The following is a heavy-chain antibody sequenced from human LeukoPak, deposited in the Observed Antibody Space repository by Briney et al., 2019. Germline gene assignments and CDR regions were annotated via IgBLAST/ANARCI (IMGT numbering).Heavy chain of an antibody. CDR3: ARARTFGGVIVFFY. CDR1: GYTFTSYD. Sequence: GASVKVSCKASGYTFTSYDINWVRQAPGQGLEWMGWMNPNSGNTGYAQKFQGRVTITRNTSISTAYMELSSLRSEDTAVYYCARARTFGGVIVFFYWGQGTLVTVSS. J-gene: IGHJ4*02. CDR2: MNPNSGNT. D-gene: IGHD3-16*02. V-gene: IGHV1-8*03.